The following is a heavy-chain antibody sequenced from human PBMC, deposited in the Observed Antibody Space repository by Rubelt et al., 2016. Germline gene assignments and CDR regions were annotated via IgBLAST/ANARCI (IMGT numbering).Heavy chain of an antibody. J-gene: IGHJ5*02. D-gene: IGHD2-2*01. V-gene: IGHV4-59*08. CDR3: AGELPAAGACWFDP. CDR2: IYYRGST. CDR1: GCTFSSYA. Sequence: VQLVEAGGGLVQPGGALRLSCAASGCTFSSYAMRWVRQAPGKGLEWIGYIYYRGSTNYKPSLKSRVTMSVDTSKNQYSLKLGPVTAADTAVYYCAGELPAAGACWFDPWGQGTLVTVSS.